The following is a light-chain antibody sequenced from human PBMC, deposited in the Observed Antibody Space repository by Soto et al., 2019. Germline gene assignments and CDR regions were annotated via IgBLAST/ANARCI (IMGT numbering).Light chain of an antibody. J-gene: IGKJ1*01. V-gene: IGKV3-15*01. CDR3: QKFNKWPWT. CDR1: QSVGSN. Sequence: RQSPVTLSVSPGERATLSCRASQSVGSNLAWYQQKPRPAPRLLVYGASTRATVVPPRFSGSGSGTEFTLTICSLQSEDFAVYYCQKFNKWPWTFGQGTKVDIK. CDR2: GAS.